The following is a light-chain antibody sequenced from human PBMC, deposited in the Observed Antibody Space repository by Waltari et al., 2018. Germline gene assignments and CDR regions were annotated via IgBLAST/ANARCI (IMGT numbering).Light chain of an antibody. CDR2: DAS. Sequence: EIVLTQSPATLSLSPGERATLSCRASQSVSSYLAWYQQKPGQAPRLLIYDASNRATGIPARFSGSGSGTDFTLTISSLEPEDFAAYYCQQRSKWPYTFGQGTKLEIK. J-gene: IGKJ2*01. CDR1: QSVSSY. CDR3: QQRSKWPYT. V-gene: IGKV3-11*01.